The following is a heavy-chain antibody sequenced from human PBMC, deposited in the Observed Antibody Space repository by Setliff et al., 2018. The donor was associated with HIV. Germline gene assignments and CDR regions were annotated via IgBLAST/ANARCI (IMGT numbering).Heavy chain of an antibody. V-gene: IGHV3-21*01. J-gene: IGHJ4*02. Sequence: PGGSLRLSCAASGFTFSGYSLNWVRQAPGKGLEWVSSISGSSTYIYYADSVKGRFTISRDNAKNSLYLQMNSLRAEDTAVYYCARDRPSAFDYWGQGTLVTVSS. CDR1: GFTFSGYS. CDR2: ISGSSTYI. CDR3: ARDRPSAFDY.